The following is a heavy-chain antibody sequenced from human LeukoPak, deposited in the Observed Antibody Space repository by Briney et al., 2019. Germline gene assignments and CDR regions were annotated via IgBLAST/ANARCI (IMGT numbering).Heavy chain of an antibody. J-gene: IGHJ4*02. CDR1: GASINNYF. Sequence: SETLSLTCIVSGASINNYFWTWIRQPAGKGLEWIGRIYSGGSTIYNPSLNSRVTMSLDTSKNQFSLKLISVTAADTAVYYSARNSGDYWGQGTLVTVSS. V-gene: IGHV4-4*07. D-gene: IGHD4-23*01. CDR2: IYSGGST. CDR3: ARNSGDY.